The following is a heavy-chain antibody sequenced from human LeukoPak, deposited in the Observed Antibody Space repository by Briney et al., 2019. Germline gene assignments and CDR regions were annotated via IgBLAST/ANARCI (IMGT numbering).Heavy chain of an antibody. J-gene: IGHJ4*02. Sequence: GGSLRLSCVASGFTFSSYSMNWVRQAPGKGLEWVSSISSSSSYIYYADSVKGRFTISRDNAKNSLYLQMNSLRAEDTAVYFCARDFLELRSDYWGQGTLVTVSS. CDR2: ISSSSSYI. CDR1: GFTFSSYS. CDR3: ARDFLELRSDY. D-gene: IGHD1-7*01. V-gene: IGHV3-21*04.